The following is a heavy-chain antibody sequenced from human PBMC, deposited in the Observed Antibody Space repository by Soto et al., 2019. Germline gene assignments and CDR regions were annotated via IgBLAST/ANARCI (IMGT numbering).Heavy chain of an antibody. V-gene: IGHV1-24*01. CDR1: GYTLTELS. D-gene: IGHD3-9*01. J-gene: IGHJ4*02. CDR2: FDPEDGEE. Sequence: ASVKVSCKVSGYTLTELSMQWVRQAPGKGLEWMGGFDPEDGEEMYAQKFQGRVTMTEDTSTDTAYMELSGLRSDDTGVYYCSHDIPLRLWGQGTLVTVSS. CDR3: SHDIPLRL.